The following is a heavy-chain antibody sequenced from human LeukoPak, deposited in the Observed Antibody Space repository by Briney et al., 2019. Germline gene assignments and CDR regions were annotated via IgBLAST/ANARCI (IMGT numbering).Heavy chain of an antibody. CDR3: ARELVPAAIRTGSYGYGY. CDR1: GFTFNSYA. Sequence: GGSLRLSCAASGFTFNSYAMHWVRQAPGKGLEWVAVISYDGSNKYYADSVKGRFTISRDNSKNTLYLQMNSLRAEDTAVYYCARELVPAAIRTGSYGYGYWGQGTLVTVSS. V-gene: IGHV3-30-3*01. CDR2: ISYDGSNK. D-gene: IGHD2-2*01. J-gene: IGHJ4*02.